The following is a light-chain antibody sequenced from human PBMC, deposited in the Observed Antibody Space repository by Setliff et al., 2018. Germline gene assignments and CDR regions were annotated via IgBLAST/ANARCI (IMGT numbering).Light chain of an antibody. CDR3: SSYAGSNNPYV. Sequence: QSALTQPPSASGSPGQSVTISCTGTSSDVGGYNYVSWYQQHPGKAPKLMIYEVSKRPSGVPDRFPGSKSGNTASLTVSGLQAEDEADYYCSSYAGSNNPYVFGTGTKVTLL. V-gene: IGLV2-8*01. CDR1: SSDVGGYNY. CDR2: EVS. J-gene: IGLJ1*01.